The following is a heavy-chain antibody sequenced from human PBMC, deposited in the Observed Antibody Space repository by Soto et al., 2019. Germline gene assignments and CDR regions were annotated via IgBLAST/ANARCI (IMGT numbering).Heavy chain of an antibody. CDR3: ARDFNDYYDSSGYLDY. V-gene: IGHV3-7*01. J-gene: IGHJ4*02. CDR2: IKQDGSEK. Sequence: PGGSLRLSCAASGFTFSSYWMSWVRQAPGKGLEWVANIKQDGSEKYYVDSVKGRFTISRDNAKNSLYLQMNSLRAEDTAVYYCARDFNDYYDSSGYLDYWGQGTLVTVSS. D-gene: IGHD3-22*01. CDR1: GFTFSSYW.